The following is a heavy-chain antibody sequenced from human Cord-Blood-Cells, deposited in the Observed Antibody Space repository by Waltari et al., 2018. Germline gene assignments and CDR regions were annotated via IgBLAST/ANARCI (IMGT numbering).Heavy chain of an antibody. CDR1: GGTFSSYA. J-gene: IGHJ5*02. V-gene: IGHV1-69*01. Sequence: QVQLVQSGAEVKKPGSSVKVSFKASGGTFSSYAISWVRQDPGQGLDWMGGIIPIFGTANYAQKFQGRVTITADESTSTAYMELSSLRSEDTAVYYCARNPSYSSSWNWFDPWGQGTLVTVSS. CDR3: ARNPSYSSSWNWFDP. CDR2: IIPIFGTA. D-gene: IGHD6-13*01.